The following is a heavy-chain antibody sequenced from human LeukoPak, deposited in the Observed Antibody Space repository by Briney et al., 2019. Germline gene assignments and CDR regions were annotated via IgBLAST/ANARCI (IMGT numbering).Heavy chain of an antibody. V-gene: IGHV3-7*03. CDR2: INQDGSEK. Sequence: GGSLRLSCAASGFTFSSYWMSWVRQAPGKGLEWVANINQDGSEKYYVDSVKGRFTISRDSAKNSLYLQMNSLRAEDTAVYYCARVGGQWLAYPFDYGGQGTLVTVSA. J-gene: IGHJ4*02. D-gene: IGHD6-19*01. CDR3: ARVGGQWLAYPFDY. CDR1: GFTFSSYW.